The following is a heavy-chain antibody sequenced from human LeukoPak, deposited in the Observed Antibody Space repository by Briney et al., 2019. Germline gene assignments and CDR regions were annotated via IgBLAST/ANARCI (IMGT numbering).Heavy chain of an antibody. D-gene: IGHD2-15*01. J-gene: IGHJ3*02. V-gene: IGHV3-9*03. CDR3: AKAKDIVVVVAALDI. CDR1: GFTFDDYA. Sequence: PGGSLRLSCAASGFTFDDYAMHWVRQAPGKGLEWVSGISWNSGSIGYADSVKGRFTISRDNAKNSLYLQMNSLRAEDMALYYCAKAKDIVVVVAALDIWGQGTMVTVSS. CDR2: ISWNSGSI.